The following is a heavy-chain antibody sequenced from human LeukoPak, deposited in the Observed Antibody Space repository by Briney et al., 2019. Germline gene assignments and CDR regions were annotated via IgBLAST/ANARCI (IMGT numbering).Heavy chain of an antibody. J-gene: IGHJ4*02. D-gene: IGHD6-19*01. Sequence: ASVKVSCKASGYTFTGYYMHWVRQAPGQGLEWMGWINPNSGGTNYAQKFQGRVTMTRDTSISTAYMELSRLRSDDTAVYYCARDKAVAQAIFDYWGQGTLVTVSS. CDR2: INPNSGGT. CDR1: GYTFTGYY. CDR3: ARDKAVAQAIFDY. V-gene: IGHV1-2*02.